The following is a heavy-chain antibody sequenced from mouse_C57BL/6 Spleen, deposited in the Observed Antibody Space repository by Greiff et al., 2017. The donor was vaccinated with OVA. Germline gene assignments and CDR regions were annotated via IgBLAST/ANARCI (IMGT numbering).Heavy chain of an antibody. CDR2: IDPSDSET. V-gene: IGHV1-52*01. CDR3: ARLHYYGSSYVGFAY. Sequence: QVHVKQSGAELVRPGSSVKLSCKASGYTFTSYWMHWVKQRPIQGLEWIGNIDPSDSETHYNQKFKDKATLTVDKSSSTAYMQLSSLTSEDSAVYYCARLHYYGSSYVGFAYWGQGTLVTVSA. D-gene: IGHD1-1*01. J-gene: IGHJ3*01. CDR1: GYTFTSYW.